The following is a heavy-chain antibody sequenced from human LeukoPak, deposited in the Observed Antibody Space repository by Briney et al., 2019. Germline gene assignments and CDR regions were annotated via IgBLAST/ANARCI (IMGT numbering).Heavy chain of an antibody. CDR3: ATGDGDSRYYFDS. J-gene: IGHJ4*02. D-gene: IGHD4-17*01. CDR1: GFSLSRYW. Sequence: PGGSLRLSCTASGFSLSRYWMHWVRQAPGKGLVWVSRINSDGSSTNYADSVKGRFTISRDNAKNTLFLEMNSLRAEDTAEYYCATGDGDSRYYFDSWGQGTQVTVSS. V-gene: IGHV3-74*01. CDR2: INSDGSST.